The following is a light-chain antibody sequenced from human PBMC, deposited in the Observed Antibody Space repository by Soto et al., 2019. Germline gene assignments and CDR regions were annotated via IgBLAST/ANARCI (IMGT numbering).Light chain of an antibody. J-gene: IGLJ1*01. CDR1: SSDVGGYNY. CDR3: SSYTSSSTLSYV. CDR2: EVS. V-gene: IGLV2-14*01. Sequence: QSVLTQPASVSGSPGQSITISCTGTSSDVGGYNYVSWYQQHPGKAPKLMIYEVSNRPSGVSNLFSGSKSGNTASLTISGLQAEDEADYYCSSYTSSSTLSYVFGTGTKVTVL.